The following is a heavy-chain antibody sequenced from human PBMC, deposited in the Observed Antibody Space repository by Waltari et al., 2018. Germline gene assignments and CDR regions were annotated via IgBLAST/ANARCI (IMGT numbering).Heavy chain of an antibody. J-gene: IGHJ4*02. CDR2: IWFDGSDK. V-gene: IGHV3-30*02. CDR3: AKDAFGNTYLDF. CDR1: GFTFSNFV. D-gene: IGHD2-2*02. Sequence: QVNLVESGGGVVQPGGSLRLSCATSGFTFSNFVMHWVRQAPGKGLEWVALIWFDGSDKFYADSVRGRFTISRDNSARTLYLDMDSLRLDDTAMYYCAKDAFGNTYLDFWGQGTLVTVSS.